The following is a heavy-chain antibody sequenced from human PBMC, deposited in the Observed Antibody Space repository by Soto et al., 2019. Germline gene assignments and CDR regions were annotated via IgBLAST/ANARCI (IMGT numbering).Heavy chain of an antibody. Sequence: GAPVEGSCKASGSTITNNYGHWVRQAPGQGLEWMGIINPSGDSTSYAQKFQGRVTMTRDTSTSTVYMEVTSLRSEDTAVYYCAASLYQPLLPSSEYWGQGTLVTVSS. CDR1: GSTITNNY. CDR3: AASLYQPLLPSSEY. D-gene: IGHD2-2*01. V-gene: IGHV1-46*01. J-gene: IGHJ4*02. CDR2: INPSGDST.